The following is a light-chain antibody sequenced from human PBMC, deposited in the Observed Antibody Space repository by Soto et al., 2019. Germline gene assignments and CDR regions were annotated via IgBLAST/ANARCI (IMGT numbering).Light chain of an antibody. Sequence: EIVLTQSPATLSMSPGESATLFCRASQNVFNYLAWYQQKPGQAPRLLIYDASNRATGVPARFSGSGSGTDFTLTISCLEPEDFAVYYCQQRNNWPPSFSFGPGTKVDI. CDR3: QQRNNWPPSFS. CDR1: QNVFNY. CDR2: DAS. V-gene: IGKV3-11*01. J-gene: IGKJ3*01.